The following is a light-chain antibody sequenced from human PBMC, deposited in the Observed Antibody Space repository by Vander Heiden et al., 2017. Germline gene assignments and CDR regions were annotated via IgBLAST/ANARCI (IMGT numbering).Light chain of an antibody. V-gene: IGLV1-44*01. J-gene: IGLJ1*01. CDR3: AAWDDSLNGYV. CDR2: SNN. Sequence: QSVLTHPPSASGTPGQRVTIPCSGSSSNIGSNTVNWYQQLPGTAPKLLIYSNNQRPSGVPDRFSGSKSGTSASLAISGLQSEDEDDYYCAAWDDSLNGYVFGTGTKVTVL. CDR1: SSNIGSNT.